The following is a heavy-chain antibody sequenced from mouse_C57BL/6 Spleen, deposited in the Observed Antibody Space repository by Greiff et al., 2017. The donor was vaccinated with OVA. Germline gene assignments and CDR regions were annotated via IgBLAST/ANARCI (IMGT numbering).Heavy chain of an antibody. J-gene: IGHJ1*03. V-gene: IGHV1-69*01. CDR2: IDPSDSYT. CDR1: GYTFTSYW. D-gene: IGHD1-1*01. CDR3: ARRGYYYDSSYYWYFDV. Sequence: VQLQQPGAELVMPGASVKLSCKASGYTFTSYWMHWVKQRPGQGLEWIGEIDPSDSYTNYNQKFKGKSTLTVDKSSSTAYMQLSSLTSEDSAVYYCARRGYYYDSSYYWYFDVWGTGTTVTVSS.